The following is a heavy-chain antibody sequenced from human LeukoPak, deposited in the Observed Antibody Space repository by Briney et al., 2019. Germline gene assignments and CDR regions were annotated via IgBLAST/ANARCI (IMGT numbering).Heavy chain of an antibody. V-gene: IGHV5-51*01. Sequence: KPGESLKISCKGSEYSFTSYWIGWVRQMPGKGLEWMGVIYPGDSDTRYSPSFQGQVTISADKSINTAYLQWGSLKASDTAMYYCARRDCSNTSCYGYYFDYWGQGTLVTVSS. CDR1: EYSFTSYW. CDR2: IYPGDSDT. CDR3: ARRDCSNTSCYGYYFDY. J-gene: IGHJ4*02. D-gene: IGHD2-2*01.